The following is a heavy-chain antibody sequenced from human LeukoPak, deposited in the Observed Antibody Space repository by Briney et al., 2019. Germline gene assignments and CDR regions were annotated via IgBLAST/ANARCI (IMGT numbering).Heavy chain of an antibody. CDR1: GYTFTSHG. CDR2: ITGNNDNT. CDR3: ARDQGGSSSLLL. Sequence: VASVKVSCKASGYTFTSHGISWVRPAPGQGLEWMGWITGNNDNTNYAQKFQGRVTMTTDTSTTTAYMDLRSLRSDDTALYYCARDQGGSSSLLLWGQGTLVTVSS. V-gene: IGHV1-18*01. J-gene: IGHJ4*02. D-gene: IGHD6-13*01.